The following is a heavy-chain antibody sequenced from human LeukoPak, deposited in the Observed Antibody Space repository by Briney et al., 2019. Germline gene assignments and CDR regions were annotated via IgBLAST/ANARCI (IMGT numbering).Heavy chain of an antibody. D-gene: IGHD4-17*01. CDR1: GFTFDHYT. CDR3: AKDLEDGDYDSPFDY. V-gene: IGHV3-43*01. J-gene: IGHJ4*02. Sequence: GGSLRLSCAASGFTFDHYTIHWVRQAPGKGLEWVSLISWDGGSTYYADSVKGRFTISRDNANNSLYLQMNSLRAEDTALYYCAKDLEDGDYDSPFDYWGQGTLVTVSS. CDR2: ISWDGGST.